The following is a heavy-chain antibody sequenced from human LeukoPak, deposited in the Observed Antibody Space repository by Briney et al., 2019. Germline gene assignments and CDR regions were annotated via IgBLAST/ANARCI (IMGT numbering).Heavy chain of an antibody. CDR1: GFTFSSFA. CDR2: ISGSGDTT. CDR3: AKIPQVETVTVPYFDH. V-gene: IGHV3-23*01. J-gene: IGHJ4*02. D-gene: IGHD2-21*01. Sequence: GGSLRLSCAASGFTFSSFAMNWVRQAPGKGLEWVSIISGSGDTTHYTDSVKGRFTVSRDNSKNTLYLQMNSLRVEDTAVYYCAKIPQVETVTVPYFDHWGQGTLVTVSS.